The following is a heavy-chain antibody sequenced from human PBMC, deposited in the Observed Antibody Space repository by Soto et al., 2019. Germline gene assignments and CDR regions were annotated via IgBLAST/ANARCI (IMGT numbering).Heavy chain of an antibody. J-gene: IGHJ6*02. Sequence: LRLSCAASGFTFSNYDMHWVRQAPVEGLEWVSGIGAASDTYYPVSVQGRFTVSRDNAKKSLYLQMNSLRAGDTAVYYCARGVLGPGDYYYGMDVWGQGTTVTSP. D-gene: IGHD7-27*01. CDR1: GFTFSNYD. CDR3: ARGVLGPGDYYYGMDV. CDR2: IGAASDT. V-gene: IGHV3-13*01.